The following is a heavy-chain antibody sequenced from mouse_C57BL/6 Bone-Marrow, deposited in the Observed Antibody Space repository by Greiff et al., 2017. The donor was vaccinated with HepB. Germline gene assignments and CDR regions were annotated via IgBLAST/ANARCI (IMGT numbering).Heavy chain of an antibody. Sequence: VQLQQSGPELVKPGASVKISCKASGYAFSSSWVNWVKQRPGKGLKWIGRIYPGDGDTNYNGKFKGKATLTADKSSSTAYMQLSSLTSEDSAVYFCAVYGNYDYWGQGTTLTVSS. CDR3: AVYGNYDY. V-gene: IGHV1-82*01. CDR2: IYPGDGDT. D-gene: IGHD2-1*01. CDR1: GYAFSSSW. J-gene: IGHJ2*01.